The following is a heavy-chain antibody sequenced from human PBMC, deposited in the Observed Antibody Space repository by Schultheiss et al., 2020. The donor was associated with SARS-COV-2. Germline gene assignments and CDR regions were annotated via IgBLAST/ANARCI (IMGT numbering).Heavy chain of an antibody. D-gene: IGHD1-14*01. CDR2: INHSGST. V-gene: IGHV4-39*01. CDR3: ARLSDREAFYYYGLDV. J-gene: IGHJ6*02. CDR1: GFSLSTSGVG. Sequence: SGPTLVKPTQTLTLTCTFSGFSLSTSGVGVGWIRQPPGKGLEWIGEINHSGSTNYNPSLKSRVTISVDTSKNEFSLKLSSVTAADTAVYYCARLSDREAFYYYGLDVWGQGTTVTVSS.